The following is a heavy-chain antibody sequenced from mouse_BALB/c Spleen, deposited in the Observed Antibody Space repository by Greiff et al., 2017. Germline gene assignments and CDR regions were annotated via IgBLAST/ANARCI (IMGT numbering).Heavy chain of an antibody. Sequence: VQLKESGGGLVQPGGSRKLSCAASGFTFSSFGMHWVRQAPEKGLEWVAYISSGSSTIYYADTVKGRFTISRDNPKNTLFLQMTSLRSEDTAMYYCARSGFYYDYENYAMDYWGQGTSVTVSS. D-gene: IGHD2-4*01. V-gene: IGHV5-17*02. J-gene: IGHJ4*01. CDR1: GFTFSSFG. CDR3: ARSGFYYDYENYAMDY. CDR2: ISSGSSTI.